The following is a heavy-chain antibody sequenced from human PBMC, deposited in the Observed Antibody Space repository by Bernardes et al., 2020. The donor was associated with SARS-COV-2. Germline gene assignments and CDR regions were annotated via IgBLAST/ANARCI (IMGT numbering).Heavy chain of an antibody. CDR1: GFTFSSYA. J-gene: IGHJ4*02. D-gene: IGHD3-3*01. CDR3: ARVELITILDF. V-gene: IGHV3-23*01. Sequence: GGSLRLSCAVSGFTFSSYAMIWVRQAPGKGLEWVSSISGSSSSTYYADSVKGRFTTSRDNSKNALYLQMTSLRAEDTAIYYCARVELITILDFWGQGTLVTVSS. CDR2: ISGSSSST.